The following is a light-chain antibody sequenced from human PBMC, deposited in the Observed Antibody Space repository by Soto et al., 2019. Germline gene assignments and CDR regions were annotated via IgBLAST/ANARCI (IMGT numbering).Light chain of an antibody. Sequence: DIVMTQSPDSLAVSLGERATINCKSSQSALYSSNNKNYLAWYQQKPGQPPKLLIYWASTRESGVPDRFSGSVSGTDCTLTISGLQAEDVAVYYCHQHYSTPFTFGPGTKVDIK. V-gene: IGKV4-1*01. CDR2: WAS. CDR3: HQHYSTPFT. J-gene: IGKJ3*01. CDR1: QSALYSSNNKNY.